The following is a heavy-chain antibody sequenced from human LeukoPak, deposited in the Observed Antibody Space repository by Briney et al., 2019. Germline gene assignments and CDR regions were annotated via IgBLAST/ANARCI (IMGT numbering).Heavy chain of an antibody. V-gene: IGHV4-61*02. CDR1: GGSISSGSYY. CDR2: IYTRGST. Sequence: SQTLSLTRTVSGGSISSGSYYWSWIRQPAGKGLEWIGRIYTRGSTNYNPSLKSRVTISVDTSKNQFSLKLSSVTAADTAVYYCARDPGDYVDYWGQGTLVTVSS. CDR3: ARDPGDYVDY. J-gene: IGHJ4*02.